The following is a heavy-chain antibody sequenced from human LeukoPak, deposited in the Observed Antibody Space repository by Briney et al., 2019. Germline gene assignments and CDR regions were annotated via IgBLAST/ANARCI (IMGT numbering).Heavy chain of an antibody. D-gene: IGHD6-13*01. CDR1: GGSISGWY. CDR2: INHSGST. V-gene: IGHV4-34*01. J-gene: IGHJ4*02. CDR3: ARHGGIAAAY. Sequence: SETLSLTCAVSGGSISGWYWSWIRQPPGKGLEWIGEINHSGSTNYNPSLKSRVTISVDTSKNQFSLKLSSVTAADTAVYYCARHGGIAAAYWGQGTLVTVSS.